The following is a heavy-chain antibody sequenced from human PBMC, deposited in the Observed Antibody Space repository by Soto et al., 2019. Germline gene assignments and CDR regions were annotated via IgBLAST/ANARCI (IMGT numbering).Heavy chain of an antibody. V-gene: IGHV3-33*01. CDR2: IWYDGSNK. Sequence: GGSLRLSCAASGFTFSSYGMHWVRQAPGKGLEWVAVIWYDGSNKYYADSVKGRFTISRDNSKNTLYLQMNSLRAEDTAVYYCARDLGITGTSRHYWGQGTLATVSS. J-gene: IGHJ4*02. D-gene: IGHD1-7*01. CDR1: GFTFSSYG. CDR3: ARDLGITGTSRHY.